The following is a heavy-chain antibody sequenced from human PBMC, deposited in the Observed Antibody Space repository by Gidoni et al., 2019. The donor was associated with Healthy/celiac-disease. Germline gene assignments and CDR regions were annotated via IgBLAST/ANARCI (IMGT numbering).Heavy chain of an antibody. Sequence: EVQLVESGGGLIQPGWSLRLSCAAPGFTVSRNYMSWVRQAPGKGLEWVSVIYSGGSTYYADSVKGRFTISRDNSKNTLYLQMNSLRAEDTAVYYCARSITMVRAGAFDIWGQGTMVTVSS. CDR1: GFTVSRNY. CDR2: IYSGGST. J-gene: IGHJ3*02. V-gene: IGHV3-53*01. CDR3: ARSITMVRAGAFDI. D-gene: IGHD3-10*01.